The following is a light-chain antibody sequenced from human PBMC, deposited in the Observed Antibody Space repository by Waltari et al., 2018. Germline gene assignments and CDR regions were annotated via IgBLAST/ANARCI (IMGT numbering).Light chain of an antibody. Sequence: EIVLTQSPATLSLSPGERATLSCRASQSVGDYLAWHQQKPGQAPRLLIYDASNRATGIPARFSGSGSGTDFTLTISSREPEDFAVYYCQQRSNWPRYTFGQGTKLEIK. CDR1: QSVGDY. CDR3: QQRSNWPRYT. V-gene: IGKV3-11*01. J-gene: IGKJ2*01. CDR2: DAS.